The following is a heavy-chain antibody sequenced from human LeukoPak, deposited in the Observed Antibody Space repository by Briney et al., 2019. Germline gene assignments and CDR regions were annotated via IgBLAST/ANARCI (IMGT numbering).Heavy chain of an antibody. Sequence: PGGSLRLSCAASGFTDSSNYMSWVRQAPGKGLEWVSVIYSGGSTYYADSVKDRFTISRDNSKNTLYLQMNSLRSEDTAVYYCARKGSYGGNYGYWGQGTLVTVSS. J-gene: IGHJ4*02. CDR2: IYSGGST. CDR3: ARKGSYGGNYGY. V-gene: IGHV3-53*05. D-gene: IGHD4-23*01. CDR1: GFTDSSNY.